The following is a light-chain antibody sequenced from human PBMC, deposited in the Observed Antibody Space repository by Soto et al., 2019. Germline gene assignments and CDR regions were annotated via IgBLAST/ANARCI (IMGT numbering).Light chain of an antibody. Sequence: QSVLTQPASVPGSPGQAITISFSGTSSDVGAFNYVSWYQQHPGKAPKLMIYDVSNRPSGVSNRFSGSKSGNTASLTISGLRAEDKADYYCNSYTSNNTYVFGTGTKVTVL. V-gene: IGLV2-14*03. CDR3: NSYTSNNTYV. J-gene: IGLJ1*01. CDR1: SSDVGAFNY. CDR2: DVS.